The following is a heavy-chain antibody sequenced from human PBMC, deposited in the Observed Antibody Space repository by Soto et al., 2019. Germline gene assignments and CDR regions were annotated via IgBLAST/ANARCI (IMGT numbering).Heavy chain of an antibody. CDR3: ARVRGMATIIDY. CDR2: ISSSGSTI. D-gene: IGHD5-12*01. V-gene: IGHV3-11*04. Sequence: GGSLRLSCAASGFTFSDYYMSWIRQAPGKGLEWVSYISSSGSTIHYADSVKGRFTISRDNSKNTLYLQMNSLRAEDTAVYYCARVRGMATIIDYWGQGTLVTVSS. J-gene: IGHJ4*02. CDR1: GFTFSDYY.